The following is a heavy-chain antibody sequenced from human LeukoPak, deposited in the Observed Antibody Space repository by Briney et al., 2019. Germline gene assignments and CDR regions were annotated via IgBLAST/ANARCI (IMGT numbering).Heavy chain of an antibody. D-gene: IGHD5-24*01. J-gene: IGHJ3*02. Sequence: SETLSLTCTVSGGSISSGDYYWSWIRQPPGKGLEWIGYIYYSGSTYYNPSLKSRVTISVDTSKNQFSLKLSSVTAADTAVYYCARGWLQFGNAFDIWGQGTMVTVSS. V-gene: IGHV4-30-4*01. CDR3: ARGWLQFGNAFDI. CDR2: IYYSGST. CDR1: GGSISSGDYY.